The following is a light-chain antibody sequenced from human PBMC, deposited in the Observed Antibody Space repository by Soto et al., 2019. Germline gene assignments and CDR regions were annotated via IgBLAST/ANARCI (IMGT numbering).Light chain of an antibody. CDR2: KIS. CDR1: QSLVSSDGSTY. V-gene: IGKV2-30*01. Sequence: DVVMTQSPLSLPVTLGQPASISCRSSQSLVSSDGSTYLNWFQQRPGQSPRRLIYKISNRDSGVPDRFSGSGSGTDCTLNISGVEAEDVGIYYCMQGSHWPPYTFGQGTKLEIK. CDR3: MQGSHWPPYT. J-gene: IGKJ2*01.